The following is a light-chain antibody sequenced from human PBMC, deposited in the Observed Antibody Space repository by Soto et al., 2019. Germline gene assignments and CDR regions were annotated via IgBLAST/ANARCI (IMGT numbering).Light chain of an antibody. CDR2: EGD. Sequence: QSALTQPASVSGSPGQSITISCTGTSSDFERYNFVSWYQQHPGKAPKLIIYEGDKRPAGVSNHFSGSKSGYTASLTISGLQSDDEADYYCCSYAGSSDLVFGGGTKLTVL. V-gene: IGLV2-23*01. J-gene: IGLJ3*02. CDR3: CSYAGSSDLV. CDR1: SSDFERYNF.